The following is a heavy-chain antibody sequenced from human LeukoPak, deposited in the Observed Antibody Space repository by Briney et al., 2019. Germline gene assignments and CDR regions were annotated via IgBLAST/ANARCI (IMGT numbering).Heavy chain of an antibody. Sequence: TSVKVSCKASGFTFTCSAVQWVRQARGQRLEWIGWIVVGSGNTNYAQKSQERVTITRDKSTSTAYMELSSLRSEDTAVYYCAAEMGGTLVGLGSHFDHWGQGTLVTVSS. CDR2: IVVGSGNT. CDR1: GFTFTCSA. D-gene: IGHD1-26*01. J-gene: IGHJ4*02. CDR3: AAEMGGTLVGLGSHFDH. V-gene: IGHV1-58*01.